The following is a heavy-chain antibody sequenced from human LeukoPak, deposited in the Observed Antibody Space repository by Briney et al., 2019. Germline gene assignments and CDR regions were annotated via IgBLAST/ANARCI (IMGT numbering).Heavy chain of an antibody. Sequence: GGSLRLSCAASGVNVRSKYMSGGRQAPGKWLGCVSVFYSGGTTAYADYVKGRFNVSIANSNNTLYLQMNSLRAEDTAVYYCARVSFGPASEWFDPWGQGTLVTVSS. D-gene: IGHD3/OR15-3a*01. CDR3: ARVSFGPASEWFDP. J-gene: IGHJ5*02. CDR1: GVNVRSKY. CDR2: FYSGGTT. V-gene: IGHV3-53*01.